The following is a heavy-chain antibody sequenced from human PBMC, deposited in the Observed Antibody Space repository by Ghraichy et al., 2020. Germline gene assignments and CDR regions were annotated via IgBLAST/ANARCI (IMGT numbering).Heavy chain of an antibody. CDR2: VWYDGSNK. J-gene: IGHJ4*02. D-gene: IGHD3-22*01. CDR1: GFTFSSYG. Sequence: GGSLRLSCAASGFTFSSYGMHWVRQAPGKGLEWVAVVWYDGSNKYYADSVKGRFTISRDNSKNTLYLQMNSLRAEDTAVYYCARTHVDSSGYYYDSLDYWGQGTLVTVSS. V-gene: IGHV3-33*01. CDR3: ARTHVDSSGYYYDSLDY.